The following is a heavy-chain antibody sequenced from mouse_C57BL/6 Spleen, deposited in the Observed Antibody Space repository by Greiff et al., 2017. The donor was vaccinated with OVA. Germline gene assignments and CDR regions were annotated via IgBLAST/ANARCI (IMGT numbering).Heavy chain of an antibody. J-gene: IGHJ2*01. D-gene: IGHD2-5*01. CDR3: SRDGFISNGVVTWDFDY. Sequence: VQLQESGAELVRPGASVTLSCKASGYTFTDYDMHWVKQTPVHGLEWIGAIDPDTGGTASNQKFKGKAILTDDTSSSPSYMEFLHLTSEDSAVYYCSRDGFISNGVVTWDFDYWGQGTTLTVSS. CDR1: GYTFTDYD. CDR2: IDPDTGGT. V-gene: IGHV1-15*01.